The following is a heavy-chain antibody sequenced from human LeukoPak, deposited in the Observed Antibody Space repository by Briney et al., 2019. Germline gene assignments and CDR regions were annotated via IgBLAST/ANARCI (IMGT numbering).Heavy chain of an antibody. CDR1: GYTFTGCY. J-gene: IGHJ5*02. CDR2: INPNSGGT. Sequence: GASVKVSCKASGYTFTGCYMHWVRQAPGQGLEWVGWINPNSGGTNYAQKFQGRVTMTRDTSISTAYMELSRLRSDDTAVYCCARDTMGDLTNWFDPWGQGTLVTVSS. V-gene: IGHV1-2*02. D-gene: IGHD3-16*01. CDR3: ARDTMGDLTNWFDP.